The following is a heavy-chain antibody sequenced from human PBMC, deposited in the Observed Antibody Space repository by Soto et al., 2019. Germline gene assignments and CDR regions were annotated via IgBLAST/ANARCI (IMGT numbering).Heavy chain of an antibody. D-gene: IGHD3-9*01. Sequence: ASVKVSCKVSGYTLTELSMHWVRQAPGKGLEWMGGFDPEDGETIYAQKFQGRVTMTEDTSTDTAYMELSSLRSEDTAVYYCATLGYYDILTGYWVTLGKYYFDYWGQGTLVTVSS. J-gene: IGHJ4*02. V-gene: IGHV1-24*01. CDR1: GYTLTELS. CDR3: ATLGYYDILTGYWVTLGKYYFDY. CDR2: FDPEDGET.